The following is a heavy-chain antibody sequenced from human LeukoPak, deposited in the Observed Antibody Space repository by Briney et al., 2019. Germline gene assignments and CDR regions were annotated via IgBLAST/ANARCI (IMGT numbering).Heavy chain of an antibody. CDR2: IYYSGST. Sequence: SETLSLTCTVSGGSISSYYWSWIRQPPGKGLEWIGDIYYSGSTNYNPSLKSRVTISVDTSKNQFSLKLSSVTAADTAVYYCARVRIAVAGPGAFDIWGQGTMVTVSS. V-gene: IGHV4-59*01. CDR3: ARVRIAVAGPGAFDI. D-gene: IGHD6-19*01. J-gene: IGHJ3*02. CDR1: GGSISSYY.